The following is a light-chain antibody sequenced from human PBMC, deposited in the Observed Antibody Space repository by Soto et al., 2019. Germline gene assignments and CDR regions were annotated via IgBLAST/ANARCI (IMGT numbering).Light chain of an antibody. CDR1: QSVSSSY. CDR2: GAS. Sequence: PGTLSLSPGERATLSCRAIQSVSSSYLAWYQQKPGQAPRLLIYGASSRATGIPDRFSGSGSGTDFTLTISRLEPEDFAVYYCQQYGSSPLWTFGQGAIVAIK. J-gene: IGKJ1*01. V-gene: IGKV3-20*01. CDR3: QQYGSSPLWT.